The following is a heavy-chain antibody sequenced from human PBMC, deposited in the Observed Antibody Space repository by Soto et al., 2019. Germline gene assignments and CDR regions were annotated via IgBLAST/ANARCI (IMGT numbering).Heavy chain of an antibody. Sequence: PGGSLRLSCAASGFSFRIHGFHWVRQAPAKGLEWVAVISYDGKNKYYSDSVRGRFTISRDNSKNTLYLQVNSLTVEDTAVYYCARGAEYQLLDRDYFYGMDVWGQGTTVTVSS. V-gene: IGHV3-30*03. CDR1: GFSFRIHG. CDR2: ISYDGKNK. J-gene: IGHJ6*02. D-gene: IGHD2-2*01. CDR3: ARGAEYQLLDRDYFYGMDV.